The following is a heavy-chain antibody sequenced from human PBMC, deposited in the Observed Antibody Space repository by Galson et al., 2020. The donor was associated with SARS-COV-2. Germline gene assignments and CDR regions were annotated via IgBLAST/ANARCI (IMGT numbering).Heavy chain of an antibody. CDR2: IYYSGTI. CDR1: GGSLSSSSSY. J-gene: IGHJ4*02. D-gene: IGHD3-10*01. CDR3: ARHEPYGSGTYYRRSDY. Sequence: ETLSLTYTVSGGSLSSSSSYWGWIRQHPGKGLERIGRIYYSGTISYNPSIKSRVTISVDTSKNQFSLRLNSVTAADTAVYYCARHEPYGSGTYYRRSDYWGQGALVTVAS. V-gene: IGHV4-39*01.